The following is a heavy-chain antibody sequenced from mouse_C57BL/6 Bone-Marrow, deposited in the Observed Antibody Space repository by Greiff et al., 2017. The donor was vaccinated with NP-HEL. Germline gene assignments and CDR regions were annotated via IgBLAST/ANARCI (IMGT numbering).Heavy chain of an antibody. V-gene: IGHV1-15*01. D-gene: IGHD1-2*01. CDR1: GYTFTDYE. CDR3: TRSSLPTAYFDY. Sequence: QVHVKQSGAELVRPGASVTLSCKASGYTFTDYEMHWVKQTPVHGLEWIGAIDPETGGTAYNQKFKGKAILTADKSSSTAYMELRSLTSEDSAVYYCTRSSLPTAYFDYWGQGTTLTVSS. CDR2: IDPETGGT. J-gene: IGHJ2*01.